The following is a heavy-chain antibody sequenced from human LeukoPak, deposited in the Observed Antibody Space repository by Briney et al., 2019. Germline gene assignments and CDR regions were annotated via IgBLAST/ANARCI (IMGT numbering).Heavy chain of an antibody. J-gene: IGHJ4*02. V-gene: IGHV3-30*04. Sequence: PGGSLRLSCAASGFTFSSYAMHWVRQAPGKGLEGVAVISYDGSNKYYADSVKGRFTISRDNSKNTLYLQMNSLRAEDTAVYYCARAPPDAYSSSWPYYFDYWGQGTLVTVSS. CDR2: ISYDGSNK. D-gene: IGHD6-13*01. CDR1: GFTFSSYA. CDR3: ARAPPDAYSSSWPYYFDY.